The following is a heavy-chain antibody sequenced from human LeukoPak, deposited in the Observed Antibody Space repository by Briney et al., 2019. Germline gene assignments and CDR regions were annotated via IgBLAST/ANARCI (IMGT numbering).Heavy chain of an antibody. CDR3: AKDPHYYYDSSGSAFDI. CDR1: GFTFDDYA. V-gene: IGHV3-9*01. CDR2: ISWNSGSI. Sequence: GGSLRLSCAASGFTFDDYAMHWVRQAPGKGLEWVSGISWNSGSIGYADSVKGRFTISRDNAKNFLYLQMNSLRAEDTALYYCAKDPHYYYDSSGSAFDIWGQGTMVTVSS. J-gene: IGHJ3*02. D-gene: IGHD3-22*01.